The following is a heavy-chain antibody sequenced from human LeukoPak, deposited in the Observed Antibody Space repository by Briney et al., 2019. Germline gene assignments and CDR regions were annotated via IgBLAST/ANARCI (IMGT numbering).Heavy chain of an antibody. V-gene: IGHV3-23*01. CDR2: ISGSGGNI. CDR1: GFTFSSYA. Sequence: WGSLRLSCSASGFTFSSYAMNLVRQAPGKGLELGSVISGSGGNIYYADSVQGRFTVSRDNSKNMLYLQMSSLRAEDTAVYYCAKDSSYYGMDVWGQGTTVTVSS. CDR3: AKDSSYYGMDV. J-gene: IGHJ6*02.